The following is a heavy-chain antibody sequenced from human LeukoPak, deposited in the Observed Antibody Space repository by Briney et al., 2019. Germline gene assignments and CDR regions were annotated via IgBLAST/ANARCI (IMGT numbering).Heavy chain of an antibody. CDR3: ARPDYYDSSGTDAFDI. CDR1: GGSISSSGYY. D-gene: IGHD3-22*01. V-gene: IGHV4-39*01. J-gene: IGHJ3*02. Sequence: SDTLSLTCTVSGGSISSSGYYWGWIRQPPGKGLQWIGCIYYSGSTYYNPSLKSRVTISVDTSKNQFSLKLSAVTAADTAVYYCARPDYYDSSGTDAFDIWGQGTMVTVSS. CDR2: IYYSGST.